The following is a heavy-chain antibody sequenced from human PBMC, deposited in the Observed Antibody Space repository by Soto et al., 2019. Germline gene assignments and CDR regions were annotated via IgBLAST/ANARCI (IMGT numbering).Heavy chain of an antibody. CDR3: AKGDILTGSRQGWDY. CDR1: GFTFSSYA. CDR2: IDGSGAGT. J-gene: IGHJ4*02. Sequence: EVQLLESGGGLVQPGGSLRLSCVASGFTFSSYAMSWVRQAPGRGLECVSSIDGSGAGTYYSDSVRGRFTISRDNSKTTLELQMDSLRAEETAVYYCAKGDILTGSRQGWDYWGQGTLVTVSS. D-gene: IGHD3-9*01. V-gene: IGHV3-23*01.